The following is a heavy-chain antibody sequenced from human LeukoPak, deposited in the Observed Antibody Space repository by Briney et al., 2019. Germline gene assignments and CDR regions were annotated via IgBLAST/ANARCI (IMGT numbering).Heavy chain of an antibody. D-gene: IGHD2-2*01. V-gene: IGHV1-8*01. Sequence: ASVKVSCKASGYTFTSYDINWVRQATGQGLEWMGWMNPNSGNTGYAQKFQGRVTMTRDTSISTAYMELSRLRSDDTAVYYCARDGHCSSTSCYFWFDPWGQGTLVTVSS. CDR2: MNPNSGNT. CDR1: GYTFTSYD. J-gene: IGHJ5*02. CDR3: ARDGHCSSTSCYFWFDP.